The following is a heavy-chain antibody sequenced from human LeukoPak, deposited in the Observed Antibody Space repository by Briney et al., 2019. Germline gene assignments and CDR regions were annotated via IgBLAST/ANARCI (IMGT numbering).Heavy chain of an antibody. CDR1: GGSISSYY. Sequence: SETLSPTCTVSGGSISSYYWSWIRQPPGKGLEWIGYIYYSGSTNYNPSLKSRVTISVDTSKNQFSLKLSSVTAADTAVYYCARETSQKGAHYMDVWGKGTTVTISS. J-gene: IGHJ6*03. D-gene: IGHD3-16*01. CDR3: ARETSQKGAHYMDV. V-gene: IGHV4-59*01. CDR2: IYYSGST.